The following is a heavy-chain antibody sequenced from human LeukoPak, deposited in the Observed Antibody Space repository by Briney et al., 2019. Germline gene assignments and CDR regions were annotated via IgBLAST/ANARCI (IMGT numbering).Heavy chain of an antibody. V-gene: IGHV4-4*09. CDR3: AKILGSGVWYGFDI. CDR1: GGPMSGHY. J-gene: IGHJ3*02. D-gene: IGHD2-21*01. Sequence: SESLSLTCCVSGGPMSGHYWSWIRQPAGEALEWIGYIYTTGRTNYNPSLKSRVTISVDTSKNQFSLKLSSVTAADTAVYYCAKILGSGVWYGFDIWRQGTMVTVSS. CDR2: IYTTGRT.